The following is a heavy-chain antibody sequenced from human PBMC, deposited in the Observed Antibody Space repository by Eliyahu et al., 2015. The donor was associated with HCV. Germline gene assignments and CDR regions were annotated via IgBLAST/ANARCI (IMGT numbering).Heavy chain of an antibody. CDR1: GFXFXSXG. CDR3: AREEGYCSSTSCYKGFDY. Sequence: QVQLVESGGGVVQPGXSLXLSCXASGFXFXSXGXHWVRQAPGKGAEWVAVIWYDGSXKYYADSVKGRFTISRDNSKNTLYLQMNSLRAEDTAVYYCAREEGYCSSTSCYKGFDYWGQGTLVTVSS. CDR2: IWYDGSXK. D-gene: IGHD2-2*02. V-gene: IGHV3-33*01. J-gene: IGHJ4*02.